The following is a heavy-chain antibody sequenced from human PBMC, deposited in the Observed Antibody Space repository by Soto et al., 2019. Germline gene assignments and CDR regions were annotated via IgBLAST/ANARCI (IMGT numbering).Heavy chain of an antibody. J-gene: IGHJ6*02. CDR2: IIPIFGTA. D-gene: IGHD3-3*02. Sequence: QVQLVQSGAEVKKPGSSVKVSCKASGGTFSSYAISWVRQAPGQGLEWMGGIIPIFGTANYAQKFQGRVTITAEEYTSRGYMELSSLRSEDTAVYYCAREGVLVPYGMDVWGQGTTVTVSS. CDR1: GGTFSSYA. V-gene: IGHV1-69*12. CDR3: AREGVLVPYGMDV.